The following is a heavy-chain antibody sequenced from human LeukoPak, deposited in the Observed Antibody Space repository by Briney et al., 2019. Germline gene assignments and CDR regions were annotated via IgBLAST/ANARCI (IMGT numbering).Heavy chain of an antibody. CDR3: ARVDFGGTYAMDV. J-gene: IGHJ6*02. Sequence: GGSLRLSCAASGFTFSSYAMHWVRQAPGKGLEYVSAITSNGGSTYYADSAKGRFTISRDNSKNTVYLQMNSLRAEDTAVYYCARVDFGGTYAMDVWGQGTTVTVSS. D-gene: IGHD3-16*01. V-gene: IGHV3-64*02. CDR2: ITSNGGST. CDR1: GFTFSSYA.